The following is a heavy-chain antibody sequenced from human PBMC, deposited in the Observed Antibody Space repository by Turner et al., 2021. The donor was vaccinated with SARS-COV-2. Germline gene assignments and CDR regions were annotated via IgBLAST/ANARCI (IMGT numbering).Heavy chain of an antibody. CDR3: ARGELWSFSSYDN. V-gene: IGHV1-46*03. D-gene: IGHD3-10*01. CDR2: INPSGGGT. CDR1: GYIFINYY. J-gene: IGHJ4*02. Sequence: QVQLVQSGAEVKKPWASVKVSCKASGYIFINYYIHWVRQAPGQGLEWVGIINPSGGGTRYAQKFRGRVTMTRDTSTSTVSMELSSLRSEDTAVYYCARGELWSFSSYDNWGQGTLVTVSS.